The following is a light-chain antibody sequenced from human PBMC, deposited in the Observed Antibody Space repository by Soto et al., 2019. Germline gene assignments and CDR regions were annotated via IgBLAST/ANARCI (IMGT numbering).Light chain of an antibody. CDR2: GNS. V-gene: IGLV1-40*01. J-gene: IGLJ1*01. CDR3: QSYDSSLRGSYV. CDR1: SSNIGAGYD. Sequence: QSVLTQPPSVSGAPGQTVTISCTGSSSNIGAGYDVHWYQQLPGTAPKLLISGNSNRPSGVPDRFSGSKSGTSASLAITGLQAEDEADYYRQSYDSSLRGSYVFGTGTKLTVL.